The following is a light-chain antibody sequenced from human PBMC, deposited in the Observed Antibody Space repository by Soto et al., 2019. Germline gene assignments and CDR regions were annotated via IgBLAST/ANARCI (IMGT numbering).Light chain of an antibody. Sequence: IVVTHSVVALPVTIVDPTSISFMSSQIVSSSYLAWYQQKPGQAPGLLIYCASSRATGIPPRFSGSGSCTDFTLTISSLVPDDFSVYYCQQSSNCSTITFGQGTRLEIK. CDR3: QQSSNCSTIT. J-gene: IGKJ5*01. V-gene: IGKV3D-20*02. CDR1: QIVSSSY. CDR2: CAS.